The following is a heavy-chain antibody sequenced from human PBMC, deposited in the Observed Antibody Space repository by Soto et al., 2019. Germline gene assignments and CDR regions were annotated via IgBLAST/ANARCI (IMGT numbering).Heavy chain of an antibody. CDR2: IYYSGST. Sequence: SDTLSLTCTVSGCSISSSSYYLGWIRQQPEKGLERIGSIYYSGSTYYNPSLKSRVTISVDTSKNHFSLKLSSVSAADTAVYYFARHDVVVVAATFYNWFDPWGQGTLVTVSS. CDR1: GCSISSSSYY. J-gene: IGHJ5*02. D-gene: IGHD2-15*01. V-gene: IGHV4-39*01. CDR3: ARHDVVVVAATFYNWFDP.